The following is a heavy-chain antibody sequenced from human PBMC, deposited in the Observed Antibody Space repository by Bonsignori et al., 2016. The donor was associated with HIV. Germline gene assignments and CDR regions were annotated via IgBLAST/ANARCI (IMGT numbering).Heavy chain of an antibody. CDR2: MSSTGNII. CDR1: GFIFSSYE. D-gene: IGHD6-19*01. V-gene: IGHV3-48*03. CDR3: AIGALAGPFDF. J-gene: IGHJ4*02. Sequence: GGSLRLSCAASGFIFSSYEMNWVRQAPGRGLEWLSYMSSTGNIIYYRDSVKGRFTISRDNAKNSLYLQLNSLRAEDTAVYYCAIGALAGPFDFWGQGTLVTVSS.